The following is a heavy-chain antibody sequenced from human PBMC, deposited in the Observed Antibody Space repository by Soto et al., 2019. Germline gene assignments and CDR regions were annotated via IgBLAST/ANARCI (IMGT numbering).Heavy chain of an antibody. D-gene: IGHD2-2*02. CDR3: ARSLQPIVLVPAAIDYYYYGMDV. J-gene: IGHJ6*02. CDR2: IIPIFGTA. CDR1: GGTFSSYA. V-gene: IGHV1-69*13. Sequence: GASVKVSCKASGGTFSSYAISWVRQAPGQGLEWMGGIIPIFGTANYAQKFQGRVTITADESTSTAYMELSSLRSEDTAVYYCARSLQPIVLVPAAIDYYYYGMDVWGQGTTVTVSS.